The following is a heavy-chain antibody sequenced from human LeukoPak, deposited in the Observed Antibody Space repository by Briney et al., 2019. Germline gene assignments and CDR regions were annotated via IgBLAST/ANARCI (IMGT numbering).Heavy chain of an antibody. Sequence: SETLSLTCTVSSGFISTSSYYWGWVRQPAGKGLEWIGRIYTSESTNYNPSLKSRVTMSVDTSKNQFSLKLSSVTAADTAVYYCARDSSGYPMWGFDYWGQGTLVTVSS. V-gene: IGHV4-61*02. D-gene: IGHD3-22*01. CDR3: ARDSSGYPMWGFDY. CDR1: SGFISTSSYY. J-gene: IGHJ4*02. CDR2: IYTSEST.